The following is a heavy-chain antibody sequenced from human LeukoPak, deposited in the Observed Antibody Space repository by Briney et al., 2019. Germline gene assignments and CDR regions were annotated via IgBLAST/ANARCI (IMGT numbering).Heavy chain of an antibody. Sequence: PGGSLRLSCAASGFTFSIYSMNWVRQAPGKGLEWVSSISSSSSYIYYADSVKGRFTISRDNAKNSLYLQMNSLRAEDTAVYYCARNYDSSGYYPNWFDPWGQGTLVTVSS. CDR1: GFTFSIYS. J-gene: IGHJ5*02. D-gene: IGHD3-22*01. CDR3: ARNYDSSGYYPNWFDP. CDR2: ISSSSSYI. V-gene: IGHV3-21*01.